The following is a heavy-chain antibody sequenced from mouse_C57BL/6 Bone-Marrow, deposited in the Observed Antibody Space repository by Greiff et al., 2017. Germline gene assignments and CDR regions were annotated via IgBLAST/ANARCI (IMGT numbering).Heavy chain of an antibody. Sequence: VQLQQPGAELVMPGASVKLSCKASGYTFTSYWMHWVKQRPGQGLEWIGEIDPSDSYTNYNQTFKGKSTLTVDKSSSTAYMQLSSLTSEDSAVYYCAKGLLSPFAYWGQGTLVTVSA. CDR1: GYTFTSYW. CDR3: AKGLLSPFAY. V-gene: IGHV1-69*01. J-gene: IGHJ3*01. D-gene: IGHD2-3*01. CDR2: IDPSDSYT.